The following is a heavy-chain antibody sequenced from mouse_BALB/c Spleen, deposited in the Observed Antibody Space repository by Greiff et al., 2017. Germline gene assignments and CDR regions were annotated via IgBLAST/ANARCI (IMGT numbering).Heavy chain of an antibody. CDR1: GFSFTSYG. Sequence: VKLVESGPGLVAPSQSLSITCTVSGFSFTSYGVHWVRQPPGKGLEWLGVIWAGGSTTYNSALMSRLSISKDNSKSQVFLKMNSLQTDDTAMYYCARDSYCGNLYWYFDVWGAGTTVTVSS. CDR3: ARDSYCGNLYWYFDV. V-gene: IGHV2-9*02. D-gene: IGHD2-1*01. CDR2: IWAGGST. J-gene: IGHJ1*01.